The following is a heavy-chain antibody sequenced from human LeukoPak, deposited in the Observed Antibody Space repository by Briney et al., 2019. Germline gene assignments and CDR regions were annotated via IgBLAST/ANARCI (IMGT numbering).Heavy chain of an antibody. D-gene: IGHD4-17*01. J-gene: IGHJ6*02. V-gene: IGHV3-30*18. CDR1: GFTFSSYG. Sequence: GGSLRLSCAASGFTFSSYGIHWVRQAPGKGLEWVAVISYDGSNKYYADSVKGRFTISRDNSKNTLYLQMNSLRAEDTAVYYCAKGYVHGDLLRIYYYYDGMDVWGQGTTVTVSS. CDR3: AKGYVHGDLLRIYYYYDGMDV. CDR2: ISYDGSNK.